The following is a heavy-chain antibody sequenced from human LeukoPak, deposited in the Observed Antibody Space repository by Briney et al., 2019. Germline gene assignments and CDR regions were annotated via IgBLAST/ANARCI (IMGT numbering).Heavy chain of an antibody. CDR3: ARDTNYYDSSGYYY. V-gene: IGHV3-21*01. D-gene: IGHD3-22*01. CDR1: GFTFSSYS. CDR2: ISSSSSYI. Sequence: PGGSLRLSCAASGFTFSSYSMNWARQAPGKGLEWVSSISSSSSYIYYADSVKGRFTISRDNAKNSLYLQMNSLRAEDTAVYYCARDTNYYDSSGYYYWGQGTLVTVSS. J-gene: IGHJ4*02.